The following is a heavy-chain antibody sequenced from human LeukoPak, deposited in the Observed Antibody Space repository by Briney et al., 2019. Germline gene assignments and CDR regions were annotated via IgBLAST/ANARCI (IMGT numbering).Heavy chain of an antibody. CDR2: ISSSSSYI. Sequence: GGSLRLSCAASGFTFSSYSMNWVRQAPGKGLEWVSSISSSSSYIYYADSVKGRFTISRDNAYNSLYLQMNSLRAEDTAVYYCASYYDYVWGSQFDYWGQGTLVTVSS. V-gene: IGHV3-21*04. D-gene: IGHD3-16*01. CDR3: ASYYDYVWGSQFDY. J-gene: IGHJ4*02. CDR1: GFTFSSYS.